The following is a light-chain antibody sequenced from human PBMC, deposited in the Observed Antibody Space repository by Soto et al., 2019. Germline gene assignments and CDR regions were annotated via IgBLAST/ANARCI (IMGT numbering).Light chain of an antibody. CDR2: DAS. CDR1: QSVSSN. V-gene: IGKV3-15*01. J-gene: IGKJ2*01. Sequence: EILMTQSPATLSVSPGERATLSCRASQSVSSNIAWYQQKPGQAPRLLIYDASTRATGIPARFSVSGSGIEFTLTVSSLQSEDFGVYYCKHYNNWPPYTFGQGTNLEMK. CDR3: KHYNNWPPYT.